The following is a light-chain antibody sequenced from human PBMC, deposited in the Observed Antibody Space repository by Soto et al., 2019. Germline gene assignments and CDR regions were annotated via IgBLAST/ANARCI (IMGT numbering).Light chain of an antibody. CDR1: RSDVGGYNY. CDR3: SSYTSSSTPYV. J-gene: IGLJ1*01. V-gene: IGLV2-14*03. Sequence: QSALTQPASVSGSPGQSITISCTGTRSDVGGYNYVAWYQQHPGKAPKLIIYDVTNRPSGVSNRFSGSKSGNTASLTISGLQADDEADYHCSSYTSSSTPYVFGTGTKLTVL. CDR2: DVT.